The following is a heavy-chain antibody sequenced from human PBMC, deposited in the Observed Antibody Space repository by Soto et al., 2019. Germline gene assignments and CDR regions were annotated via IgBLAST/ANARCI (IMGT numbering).Heavy chain of an antibody. CDR2: IXXNXGXX. Sequence: AALKVSYKATASTFTGYYIHLVRQSPGQGLXGMXXIXXNXGXXXFXXXFHGRVTMPRDTSVSTAYMDLTSLTSEDTAVYFCATLRFSGIYFDSWGQGTQVTVSS. CDR1: ASTFTGYY. CDR3: ATLRFSGIYFDS. V-gene: IGHV1-2*02. J-gene: IGHJ4*02. D-gene: IGHD3-3*01.